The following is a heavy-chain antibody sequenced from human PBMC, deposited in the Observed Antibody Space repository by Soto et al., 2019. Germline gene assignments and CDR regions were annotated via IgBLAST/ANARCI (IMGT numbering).Heavy chain of an antibody. D-gene: IGHD6-6*01. J-gene: IGHJ4*02. Sequence: AGGSLRLSCAASGFTFSSYGMHWVRQAPGKGLEWVAVIWYDGSNKYYADSVKGRFTISRDNSKNTLYLQMNSLRAEDTAVYYCAREYSSSRRGYYYFDYWGQGTLVTVSS. CDR1: GFTFSSYG. CDR3: AREYSSSRRGYYYFDY. CDR2: IWYDGSNK. V-gene: IGHV3-33*01.